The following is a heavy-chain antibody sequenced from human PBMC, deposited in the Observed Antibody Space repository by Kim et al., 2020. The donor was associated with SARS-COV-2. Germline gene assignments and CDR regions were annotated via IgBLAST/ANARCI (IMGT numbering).Heavy chain of an antibody. V-gene: IGHV4-34*01. D-gene: IGHD3-22*01. J-gene: IGHJ5*02. CDR3: ARGLSGYYDSSGYYLGRRNWFDP. Sequence: SETLSLTCAVYGGSFSGYYWSWIRQPPGKGLEWIGEINHSGSTNYNPSLKSRVTISVDTSKNQFSLKLSSVTAADTAVYYCARGLSGYYDSSGYYLGRRNWFDPWGQGTLVTVSS. CDR1: GGSFSGYY. CDR2: INHSGST.